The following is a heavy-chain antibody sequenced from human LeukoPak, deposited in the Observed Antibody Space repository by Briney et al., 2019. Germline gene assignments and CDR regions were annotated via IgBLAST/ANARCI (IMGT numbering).Heavy chain of an antibody. V-gene: IGHV1-69*05. CDR3: ARPGGEELELDDAFDI. D-gene: IGHD1-1*01. CDR1: GGTFSSYA. J-gene: IGHJ3*02. Sequence: ASVKVSCKASGGTFSSYAISWVRQAPGQGLEWMGRIIPIFGTANYAQKFQGRVTITTDESTSTAYMELSSLRSEDTAVYYCARPGGEELELDDAFDIWGQGTMVTVSP. CDR2: IIPIFGTA.